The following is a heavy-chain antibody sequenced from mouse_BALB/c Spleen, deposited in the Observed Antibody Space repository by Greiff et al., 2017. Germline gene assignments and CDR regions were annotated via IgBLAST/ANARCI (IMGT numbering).Heavy chain of an antibody. D-gene: IGHD2-14*01. CDR3: ARNRYDGGDYAMDY. CDR1: GFSLTSYG. CDR2: IWSGGST. V-gene: IGHV2-2*02. J-gene: IGHJ4*01. Sequence: QVQLKESGPGLVAPSQSLSITCTVSGFSLTSYGVHWVRQSPGKGLEWLGVIWSGGSTDYNAAFISRLSISKDNTKSQVFFKMNSLQANDTAIYYCARNRYDGGDYAMDYWGQGTSVTVSS.